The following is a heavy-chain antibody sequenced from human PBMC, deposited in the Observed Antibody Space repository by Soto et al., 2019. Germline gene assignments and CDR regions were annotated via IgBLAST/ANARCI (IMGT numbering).Heavy chain of an antibody. Sequence: VQLVQSGAEVRKPGASVKVSCKASGYTFTTYYIHWVRQAPGQGLEWMGTINPDSGSTSHAQSFQGTVIMTTDPSTSTVDMEPNTLRSHDTATYYCAREDRFGEIYAFDPWGQGTIVTVSS. CDR3: AREDRFGEIYAFDP. CDR1: GYTFTTYY. J-gene: IGHJ5*02. V-gene: IGHV1-46*01. CDR2: INPDSGST. D-gene: IGHD3-10*01.